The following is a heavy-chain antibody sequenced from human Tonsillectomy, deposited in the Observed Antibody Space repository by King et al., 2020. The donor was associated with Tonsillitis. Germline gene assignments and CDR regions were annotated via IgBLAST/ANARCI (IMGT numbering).Heavy chain of an antibody. CDR3: ARLGPYLGATRPVDY. J-gene: IGHJ4*02. CDR1: GYSFTSYW. Sequence: QLVQSGAEVKKPGESLKISCKGSGYSFTSYWIGWVRQMPGKGLEWMGIIYPGDSDTRYSPSFHGQVTIPADKSISTAYLQWSSLKASDTAIYYCARLGPYLGATRPVDYWGQGTLVTVSS. CDR2: IYPGDSDT. V-gene: IGHV5-51*01. D-gene: IGHD1-26*01.